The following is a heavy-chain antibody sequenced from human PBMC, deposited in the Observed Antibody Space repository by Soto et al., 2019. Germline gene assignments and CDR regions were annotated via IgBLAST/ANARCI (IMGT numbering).Heavy chain of an antibody. CDR3: AKGSPFWSGYYRGFQGV. D-gene: IGHD3-3*01. CDR1: GFTFSSYG. Sequence: QPGGSLRLSCAASGFTFSSYGMHWVRQAPGKGLEWVAVISYDGSNKYYADSVKGRFTISRDNSKNTLYLQMNSLRAEDTAVYYCAKGSPFWSGYYRGFQGVWGQGTTVTVSS. J-gene: IGHJ6*02. V-gene: IGHV3-30*18. CDR2: ISYDGSNK.